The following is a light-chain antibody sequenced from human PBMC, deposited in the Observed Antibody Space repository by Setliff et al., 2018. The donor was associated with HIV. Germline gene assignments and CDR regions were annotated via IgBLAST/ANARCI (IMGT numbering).Light chain of an antibody. CDR2: EVS. CDR3: CSYAGSSTYV. Sequence: QSALAQPASVSGSPGQSITLSCTGTSSDVGGYNLVSWYQHHPGKAPKLMIYEVSKRPSGVSNRFSGSKSGNTASLTISGLQAEDEADYYCCSYAGSSTYVFGTGTKVTVL. CDR1: SSDVGGYNL. J-gene: IGLJ1*01. V-gene: IGLV2-23*02.